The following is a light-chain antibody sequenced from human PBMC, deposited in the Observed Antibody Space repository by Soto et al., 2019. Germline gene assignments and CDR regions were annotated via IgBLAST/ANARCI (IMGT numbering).Light chain of an antibody. CDR1: ALPKQY. V-gene: IGLV3-25*02. CDR3: QSADSSGTFVV. Sequence: YELTQPPSVSVSPGQTARITCSGDALPKQYAYWYQQKPGQAPVLVIYKDSERPSGIPERFSGSSSGTTVTLTISGVQAEDEADYYCQSADSSGTFVVFGGGTKLTVL. J-gene: IGLJ2*01. CDR2: KDS.